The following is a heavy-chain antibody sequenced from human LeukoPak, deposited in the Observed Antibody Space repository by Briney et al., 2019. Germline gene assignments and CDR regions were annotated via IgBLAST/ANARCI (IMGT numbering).Heavy chain of an antibody. D-gene: IGHD3-10*01. Sequence: SETLSLTCTVSGGSISSSSYYWGWIRQPPGKGLEWIGRIYYSGSTYYNPSLKSRVTISVDTSKNQFSLKLSSVTAADTAVYYCARQRGYYYGSGSYYNAHDAFDIWGQGTMVTVSS. CDR2: IYYSGST. J-gene: IGHJ3*02. V-gene: IGHV4-39*01. CDR3: ARQRGYYYGSGSYYNAHDAFDI. CDR1: GGSISSSSYY.